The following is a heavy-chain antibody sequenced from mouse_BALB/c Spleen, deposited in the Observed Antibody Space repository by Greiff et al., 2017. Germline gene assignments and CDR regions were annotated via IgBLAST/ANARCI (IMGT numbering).Heavy chain of an antibody. CDR1: GFTFNTYA. J-gene: IGHJ2*01. D-gene: IGHD3-3*01. CDR3: VGQIVPYYFDY. V-gene: IGHV10-1*02. CDR2: IRSKSNNYAT. Sequence: EVQLVESGGGLVQPKGSLKLSCAASGFTFNTYAMNWVRQAPGKGLEWVARIRSKSNNYATYYADSVKDRFTISRDDSQSMLYLQMNNLKTEDTAMYYCVGQIVPYYFDYWGQGTTLTVSS.